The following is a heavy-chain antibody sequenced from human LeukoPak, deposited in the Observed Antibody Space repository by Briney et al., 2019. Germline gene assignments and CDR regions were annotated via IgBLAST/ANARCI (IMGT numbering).Heavy chain of an antibody. CDR3: ARTSEDILDYYYYGMDV. CDR1: GGTFSSYA. V-gene: IGHV1-69*04. J-gene: IGHJ6*02. Sequence: SVKVSCKASGGTFSSYAISWVRQAPGQGLEWMGRIIPILGIANYAQKFQGRVTITADKSTSTAYMELSSLRSEDTAVYYCARTSEDILDYYYYGMDVWGQGTTVTVSS. CDR2: IIPILGIA. D-gene: IGHD2-15*01.